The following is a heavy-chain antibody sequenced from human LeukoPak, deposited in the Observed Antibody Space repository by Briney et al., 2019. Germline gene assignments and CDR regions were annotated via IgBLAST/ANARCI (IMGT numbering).Heavy chain of an antibody. CDR3: ARVEYSGNGNLY. D-gene: IGHD1-26*01. V-gene: IGHV3-7*03. CDR1: GLTFINYW. CDR2: INRDGSGK. J-gene: IGHJ4*02. Sequence: GGSLRLSCAGSGLTFINYWMTWVRQVPGKGLEWVANINRDGSGKYYLPSVRGRFTISKDDAKDSLYLQMDSLRPEDTAIYYCARVEYSGNGNLYWGQGTLVTASS.